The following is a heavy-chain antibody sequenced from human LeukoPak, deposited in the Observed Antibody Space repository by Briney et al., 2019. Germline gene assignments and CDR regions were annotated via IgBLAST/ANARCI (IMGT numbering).Heavy chain of an antibody. J-gene: IGHJ4*02. Sequence: ASVKVSCKASGYTFTGYYMHRVRQAPRQGLEWMGWINPNSGGTNYAQKFQGRVTMTRDTSISTAYMELSRLRSDDTAVYYCAREKSIAARHFDYWGQGTLVTVSS. CDR3: AREKSIAARHFDY. D-gene: IGHD6-6*01. CDR1: GYTFTGYY. CDR2: INPNSGGT. V-gene: IGHV1-2*02.